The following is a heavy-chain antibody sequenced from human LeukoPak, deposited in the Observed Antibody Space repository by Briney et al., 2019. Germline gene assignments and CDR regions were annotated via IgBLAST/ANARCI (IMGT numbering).Heavy chain of an antibody. Sequence: GSLRLSCAASGFTFSSYWMLWVRQAPGKGLEWVANIKQDGSEKYYVDSVKGRFTISRDNAKNSLFLQMNSLRAEDTAVYYCARINSGRHLGDAFDIWGQGTTVTVSS. V-gene: IGHV3-7*01. CDR1: GFTFSSYW. CDR3: ARINSGRHLGDAFDI. D-gene: IGHD1-26*01. J-gene: IGHJ3*02. CDR2: IKQDGSEK.